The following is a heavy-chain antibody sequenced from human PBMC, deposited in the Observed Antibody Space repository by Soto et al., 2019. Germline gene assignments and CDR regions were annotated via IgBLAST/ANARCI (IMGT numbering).Heavy chain of an antibody. D-gene: IGHD3-3*01. CDR3: ARNSYYDFSSGYQRGFDF. J-gene: IGHJ4*02. CDR2: LYHSGST. V-gene: IGHV4-38-2*01. CDR1: GYPISSGYV. Sequence: ESLSLTCAVSGYPISSGYVWCWIRPSPGKGLEWIGSLYHSGSTYYNPSLKSRVTISVDSSKNQFSLRRTSVTAADTAVYYCARNSYYDFSSGYQRGFDFWGQGTVVTVSS.